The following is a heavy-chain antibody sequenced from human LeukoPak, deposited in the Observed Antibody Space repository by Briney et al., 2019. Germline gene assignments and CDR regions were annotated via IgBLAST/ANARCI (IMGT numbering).Heavy chain of an antibody. V-gene: IGHV3-7*01. D-gene: IGHD1-26*01. Sequence: GGSLRLSCAASGFTFSSYWMSWVRQAPGKGLEWVANIKQDGSEKYYVDSVKGRFIISRDNAKNSLYLQMNSLRAEDTAVYYCARDGGGAYFDYWGQGTLVTVSS. J-gene: IGHJ4*02. CDR3: ARDGGGAYFDY. CDR1: GFTFSSYW. CDR2: IKQDGSEK.